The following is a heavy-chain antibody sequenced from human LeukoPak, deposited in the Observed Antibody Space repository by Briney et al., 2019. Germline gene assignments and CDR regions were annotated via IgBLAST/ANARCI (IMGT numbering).Heavy chain of an antibody. J-gene: IGHJ4*02. CDR2: IHHSGSS. V-gene: IGHV4-31*03. CDR1: ADSLSSGGHY. Sequence: PSETLSLTCTVSADSLSSGGHYWAWIRQLPGKGLESIGFIHHSGSSRHNPSLKDRVAISVDASRKQFALRLSSVTAADTAIYYCARVGTRFGGFYFDYSGQGIQVIVSS. D-gene: IGHD3-10*01. CDR3: ARVGTRFGGFYFDY.